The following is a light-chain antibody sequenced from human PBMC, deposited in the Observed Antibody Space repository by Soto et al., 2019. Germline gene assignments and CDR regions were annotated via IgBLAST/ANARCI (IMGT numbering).Light chain of an antibody. CDR2: DAA. V-gene: IGKV1-5*01. CDR3: QQYSAYPYA. J-gene: IGKJ2*01. Sequence: DIQMTQSPSTLSASVGDRVTITCRASQSVTSWLAWYQQKPGKAPKLLIYDAASLEGGVPSRFSGSGSGTEFTLTISALQPDDFATYYCQQYSAYPYAFGPGTKL. CDR1: QSVTSW.